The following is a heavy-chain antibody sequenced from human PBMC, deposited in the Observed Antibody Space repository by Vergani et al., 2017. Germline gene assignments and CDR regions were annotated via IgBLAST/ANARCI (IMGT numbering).Heavy chain of an antibody. J-gene: IGHJ4*02. D-gene: IGHD2-2*01. CDR3: ARVDHPPKYQLTRYFDY. Sequence: QVQLVQSGAEVKKPGASVKVSCRASGYSFSSYDISWVRQATGQGLEWMGWINPNSGGTNYAQKFQGRVTMTRDTSISTAYMELSRLRSDDTAVYYCARVDHPPKYQLTRYFDYWGQGTLVTVSS. CDR1: GYSFSSYD. CDR2: INPNSGGT. V-gene: IGHV1-2*02.